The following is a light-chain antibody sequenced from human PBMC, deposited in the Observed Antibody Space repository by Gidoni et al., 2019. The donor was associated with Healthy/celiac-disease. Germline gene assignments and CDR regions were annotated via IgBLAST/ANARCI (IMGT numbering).Light chain of an antibody. CDR3: SSYTSSSTV. Sequence: QPALTPPASVSGSPGQSITISCTGTSSDVGGYIYVSWYQQHPGKAPKLMIYDVSNRPSGVSNRFSGSKSGNTASLTISGLQAEDEADYYCSSYTSSSTVFGGGTKLTVL. CDR1: SSDVGGYIY. V-gene: IGLV2-14*01. J-gene: IGLJ2*01. CDR2: DVS.